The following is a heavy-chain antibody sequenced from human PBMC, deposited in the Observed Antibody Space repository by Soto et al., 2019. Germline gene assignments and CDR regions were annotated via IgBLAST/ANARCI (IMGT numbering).Heavy chain of an antibody. J-gene: IGHJ5*02. Sequence: SETLSLTCAVYGGSFSGYYWSWIRQPPGKGLEWIGEINHSGSTNYNPSLKSRVTISVDTSKNQFSLKLSSVTAADTAVYYCARGTNDRKYCSSTSCLNWFDPWGQGTLVTVSS. CDR2: INHSGST. V-gene: IGHV4-34*01. D-gene: IGHD2-2*01. CDR3: ARGTNDRKYCSSTSCLNWFDP. CDR1: GGSFSGYY.